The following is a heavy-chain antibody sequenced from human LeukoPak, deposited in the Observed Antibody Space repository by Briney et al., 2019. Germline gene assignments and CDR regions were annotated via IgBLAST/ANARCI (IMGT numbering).Heavy chain of an antibody. D-gene: IGHD2-2*02. CDR2: ISYDGSNK. CDR3: TTLSYCSSTSCYNSAGYQASTADY. Sequence: GGSLRLSCAASGFTFSSYGMHWVRQAPGKGLEWVAVISYDGSNKYYADSVKGRFTISRDNSKNTLYLQMNSLRAEDTAVYYCTTLSYCSSTSCYNSAGYQASTADYWGQGTLVTVSS. V-gene: IGHV3-30*03. CDR1: GFTFSSYG. J-gene: IGHJ4*02.